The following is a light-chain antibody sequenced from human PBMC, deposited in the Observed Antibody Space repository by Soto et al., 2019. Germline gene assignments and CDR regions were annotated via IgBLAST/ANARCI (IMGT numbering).Light chain of an antibody. CDR1: SGSIASNY. V-gene: IGLV6-57*04. Sequence: NFMLTQPHSVSESPGKTVTISCTRSSGSIASNYVQWYHQRPGSAPTIVMYEDNQRPSGVPDRFSGSIDRSSNSPSLTISGLKTEDEGDFYCQSYDSSNWVFGGGTKLTVL. CDR3: QSYDSSNWV. CDR2: EDN. J-gene: IGLJ3*02.